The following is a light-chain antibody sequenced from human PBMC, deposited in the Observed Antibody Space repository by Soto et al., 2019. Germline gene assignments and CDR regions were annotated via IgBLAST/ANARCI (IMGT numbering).Light chain of an antibody. CDR1: SRDVGGYNW. J-gene: IGLJ3*02. V-gene: IGLV2-8*01. CDR2: EVD. Sequence: QSALTQPPSASGSPGQSVTISCTGTSRDVGGYNWVSWYQHHPGKVPKLLIYEVDKRPSGVPDRFSGSKSGTSATLAITTLQTGDEADYFCGAWDSTQSWVFGPGTKLTVL. CDR3: GAWDSTQSWV.